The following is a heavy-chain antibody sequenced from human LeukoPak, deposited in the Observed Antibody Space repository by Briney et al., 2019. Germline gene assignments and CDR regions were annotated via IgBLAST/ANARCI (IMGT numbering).Heavy chain of an antibody. J-gene: IGHJ6*02. V-gene: IGHV3-7*05. CDR3: ARDNTYGMDV. CDR1: GFTFRIYW. CDR2: INQAGSEK. Sequence: PGGSLRLSCAASGFTFRIYWMTWVRQAPGKGLEWVANINQAGSEKYYVDSVKGRFTITRDNARNSLYLQMNSLRAEDTALYYCARDNTYGMDVWGQGTTVTVSS. D-gene: IGHD2/OR15-2a*01.